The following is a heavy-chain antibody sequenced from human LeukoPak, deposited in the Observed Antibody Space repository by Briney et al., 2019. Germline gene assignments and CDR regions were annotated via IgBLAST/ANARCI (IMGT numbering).Heavy chain of an antibody. D-gene: IGHD6-19*01. CDR1: AFPFSDYY. CDR2: ISSSATTI. CDR3: ATSQRKQWLILGPPGFDY. Sequence: GGSLRLSCAVSAFPFSDYYMNWIRQAPGKGLEWVSSISSSATTIYYAASVRGRFTISRDNAKNSLYLQMDSLTAEDTAVYYCATSQRKQWLILGPPGFDYWGQGTLVTVSS. V-gene: IGHV3-11*01. J-gene: IGHJ4*02.